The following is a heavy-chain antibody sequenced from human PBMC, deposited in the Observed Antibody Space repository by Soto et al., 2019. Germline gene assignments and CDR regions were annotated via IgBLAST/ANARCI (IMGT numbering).Heavy chain of an antibody. D-gene: IGHD6-19*01. CDR3: AGSGGSGWQLSYYFDY. CDR2: IYHSGST. Sequence: QVQLQESGPGLVKPSGTLSLTCAVSGGSISSSNWWSWVRQPPGKGLEWIGEIYHSGSTNYNPSLKSRVTVSVDKSKNQFSLKLSSVTAADTAVYYCAGSGGSGWQLSYYFDYWGQGTLVTVSS. V-gene: IGHV4-4*02. J-gene: IGHJ4*02. CDR1: GGSISSSNW.